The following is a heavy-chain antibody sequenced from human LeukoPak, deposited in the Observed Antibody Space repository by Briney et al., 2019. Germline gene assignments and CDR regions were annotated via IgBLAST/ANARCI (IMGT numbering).Heavy chain of an antibody. Sequence: GGSLRLSCTASGFIFNDFWMSWVRQAPGEGLEWVANIRQDGGAKNYVDSVKGRFTISRDNAKKSLYLQMNSLRAEDTAVYYCAPPPIAATGNWGQGTLVTVSS. J-gene: IGHJ4*02. CDR3: APPPIAATGN. V-gene: IGHV3-7*01. CDR2: IRQDGGAK. D-gene: IGHD6-13*01. CDR1: GFIFNDFW.